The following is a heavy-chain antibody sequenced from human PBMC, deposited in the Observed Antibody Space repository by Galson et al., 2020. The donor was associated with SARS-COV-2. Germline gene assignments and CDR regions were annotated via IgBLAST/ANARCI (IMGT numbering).Heavy chain of an antibody. CDR3: ARDCVGEDLVVTGYFDY. J-gene: IGHJ4*02. CDR1: GFTFSNYD. CDR2: IWSDGSNR. Sequence: GGSLRLSCAASGFTFSNYDMHWVRQAPGKGLEWVAVIWSDGSNRYYGDSVKGRFTISRDNSKNTLFLQMNSLRAEDTGVYYCARDCVGEDLVVTGYFDYWGQGTLVTVSS. V-gene: IGHV3-33*01. D-gene: IGHD2-21*01.